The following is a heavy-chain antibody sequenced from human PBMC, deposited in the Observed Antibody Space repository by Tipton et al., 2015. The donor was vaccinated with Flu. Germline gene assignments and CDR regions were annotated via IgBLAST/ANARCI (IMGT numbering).Heavy chain of an antibody. CDR2: IHRTGNT. V-gene: IGHV4-38-2*01. CDR1: GDSISSHYY. Sequence: TLSLTCSVSGDSISSHYYWGWIRQPPGKGLEWIGNIHRTGNTYHNPSLRSRVTISVDTSKNQFSLKLSSVTAADTAVYSCARRDYSNYVSEPKNWFHPWGEGTLFTASS. D-gene: IGHD4-11*01. CDR3: ARRDYSNYVSEPKNWFHP. J-gene: IGHJ5*02.